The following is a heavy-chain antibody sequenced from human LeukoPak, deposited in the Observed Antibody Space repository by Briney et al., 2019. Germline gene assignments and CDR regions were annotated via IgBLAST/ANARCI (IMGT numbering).Heavy chain of an antibody. CDR1: GYTFSSYG. CDR3: VRDPERYCSGGNCQS. J-gene: IGHJ4*02. V-gene: IGHV1-18*01. CDR2: ISVYNGNT. Sequence: GASVKVSCKASGYTFSSYGISWVRQAPGQGLEWMGWISVYNGNTNYAQKFQGRVTITADRSTSIAHMELSSLRSEDTAVYYCVRDPERYCSGGNCQSWGQGTLVIVSS. D-gene: IGHD2-15*01.